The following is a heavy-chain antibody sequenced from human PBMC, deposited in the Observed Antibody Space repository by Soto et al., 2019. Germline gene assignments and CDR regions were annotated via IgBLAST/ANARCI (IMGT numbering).Heavy chain of an antibody. J-gene: IGHJ4*01. Sequence: GGSLRLSCSASGFPFSTFGMHWVRQVPGKGLEWVASIWYDGSNKYYADSVKGRFTISRDISKNTLYLQMNSLRAEDTAVYFCAREQPGIYDNSDYRRTLFDYWGQGTLVTVSS. D-gene: IGHD3-22*01. CDR1: GFPFSTFG. CDR2: IWYDGSNK. CDR3: AREQPGIYDNSDYRRTLFDY. V-gene: IGHV3-33*01.